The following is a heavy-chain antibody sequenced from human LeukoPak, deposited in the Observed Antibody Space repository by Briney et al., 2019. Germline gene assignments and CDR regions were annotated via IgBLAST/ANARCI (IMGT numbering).Heavy chain of an antibody. D-gene: IGHD3-10*01. J-gene: IGHJ4*02. CDR1: GFTFSSYA. Sequence: PGGSLRLSCAASGFTFSSYAMHWVRQAPGKGLEYVSAISSNGGNTYYANSVKGRFTISGDNSKDTLYLQMGSLRAEDMAVYYCARNAMARGNHFDYWGQGTLVAVSS. CDR2: ISSNGGNT. CDR3: ARNAMARGNHFDY. V-gene: IGHV3-64*01.